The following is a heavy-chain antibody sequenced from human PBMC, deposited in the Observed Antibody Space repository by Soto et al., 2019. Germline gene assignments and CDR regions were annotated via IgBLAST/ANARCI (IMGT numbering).Heavy chain of an antibody. Sequence: GGSLRLSCAASGFTFSSYWMHWVRQAPGKGLVWVSRINSDGSSTSYADSVKGRFTISRDNAKNTLYLQMNSLRAEDTAVYYCAGGMAATYYYGRDVWGQGTTVTVSS. J-gene: IGHJ6*02. CDR2: INSDGSST. V-gene: IGHV3-74*01. CDR3: AGGMAATYYYGRDV. CDR1: GFTFSSYW. D-gene: IGHD6-13*01.